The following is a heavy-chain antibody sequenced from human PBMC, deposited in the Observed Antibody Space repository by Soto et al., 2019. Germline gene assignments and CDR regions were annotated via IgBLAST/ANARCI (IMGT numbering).Heavy chain of an antibody. Sequence: ASVKVSCKASGYTFTGYYMHWVRQAPGQGLEWMGWINPNSGGTNYAQKFQGRVTMTRDTSISTAYMELSRLRSGDTAVYYCARGHLIAAACTVWYYGMDVWGQGTTVTVSS. CDR1: GYTFTGYY. J-gene: IGHJ6*02. V-gene: IGHV1-2*02. CDR2: INPNSGGT. CDR3: ARGHLIAAACTVWYYGMDV. D-gene: IGHD6-13*01.